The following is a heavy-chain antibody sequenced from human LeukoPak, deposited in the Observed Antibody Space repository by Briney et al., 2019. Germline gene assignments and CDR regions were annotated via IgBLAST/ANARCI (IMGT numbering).Heavy chain of an antibody. J-gene: IGHJ4*02. CDR2: ISYDGSNK. Sequence: GGSLRLSCAASGFTFSSYGMHWVRQAPGKGLEWVAVISYDGSNKYYADSVKGRFTISRDNSKNTLYLQMNSLRAEDTAVYYCAKGRLVRWELPYFDYWGQGTLVTVSS. D-gene: IGHD1-26*01. V-gene: IGHV3-30*18. CDR3: AKGRLVRWELPYFDY. CDR1: GFTFSSYG.